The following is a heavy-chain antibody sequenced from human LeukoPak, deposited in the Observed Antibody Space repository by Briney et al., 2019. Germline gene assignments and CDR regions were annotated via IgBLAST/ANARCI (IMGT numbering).Heavy chain of an antibody. D-gene: IGHD6-19*01. CDR1: GYTFTAYY. Sequence: ASVKVSCKASGYTFTAYYMHWVRQAPGQGLEWMGWINPNSGGTNYAQKFQGRVTMTRDTSISTAYMERSRLRSDDTAVYYCARIAVAVDDAFDIWGQGTMVTVSS. V-gene: IGHV1-2*02. J-gene: IGHJ3*02. CDR2: INPNSGGT. CDR3: ARIAVAVDDAFDI.